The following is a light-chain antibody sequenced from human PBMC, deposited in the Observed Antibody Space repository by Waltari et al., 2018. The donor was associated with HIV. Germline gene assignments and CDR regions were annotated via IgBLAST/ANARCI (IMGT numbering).Light chain of an antibody. CDR3: ATWDDTLDGPV. Sequence: QSVLTQSPSASLNPAQTVTISCSGGTSNIGRNSLSWYQQVPGTAPQLFMFSNSLRPSGVPDRFSGSKSGTSASLAISGLQSEDEADYYCATWDDTLDGPVFGGGTRLTVL. J-gene: IGLJ3*02. V-gene: IGLV1-44*01. CDR2: SNS. CDR1: TSNIGRNS.